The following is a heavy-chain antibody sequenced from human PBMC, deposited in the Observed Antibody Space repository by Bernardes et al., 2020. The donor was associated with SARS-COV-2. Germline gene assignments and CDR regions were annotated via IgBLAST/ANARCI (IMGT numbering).Heavy chain of an antibody. CDR1: GDSVSSNSAA. Sequence: SQTLSLTCAISGDSVSSNSAAWNWIRQSPSRGLEWLGRTYYRSKWYNDYAVSVKSRITINPDTSKNQFSLQLNSVTPEDTAVYYCARAADDSSASYYAANWFDPWGQGTLVTVSS. J-gene: IGHJ5*02. CDR2: TYYRSKWYN. D-gene: IGHD3-22*01. CDR3: ARAADDSSASYYAANWFDP. V-gene: IGHV6-1*01.